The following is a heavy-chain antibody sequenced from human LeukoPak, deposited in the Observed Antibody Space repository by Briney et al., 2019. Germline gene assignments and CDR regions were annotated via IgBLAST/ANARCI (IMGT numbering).Heavy chain of an antibody. CDR3: AKDTRGYSYGYGSNNWFDP. D-gene: IGHD5-18*01. V-gene: IGHV3-33*06. Sequence: PGRSLRLSCAASGFTFSSYGMHWVRRAPGKGLEWVAVIWYDGSNKYYADSVKGRFTISRDNSKNTLYLQMNSLRAEDTAVYYCAKDTRGYSYGYGSNNWFDPWGQGTLVTVSS. CDR1: GFTFSSYG. J-gene: IGHJ5*02. CDR2: IWYDGSNK.